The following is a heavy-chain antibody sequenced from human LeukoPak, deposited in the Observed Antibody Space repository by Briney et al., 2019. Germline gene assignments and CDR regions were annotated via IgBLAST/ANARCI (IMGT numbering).Heavy chain of an antibody. CDR3: AKWPYGSGSYYNAFDI. V-gene: IGHV3-33*06. Sequence: GRSLRLSCAASGFTFSSYGMHWVRQAPGKGLEWVAVIWYDGSNKYYADSVKGRFTISRDNSKNTLYLQMNSLRAEDTAVYYCAKWPYGSGSYYNAFDIWGQGTMVTVSS. CDR1: GFTFSSYG. D-gene: IGHD3-10*01. J-gene: IGHJ3*02. CDR2: IWYDGSNK.